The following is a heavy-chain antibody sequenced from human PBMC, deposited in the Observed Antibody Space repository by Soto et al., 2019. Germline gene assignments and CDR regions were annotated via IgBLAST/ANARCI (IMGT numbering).Heavy chain of an antibody. CDR2: IIPIFGTA. J-gene: IGHJ6*02. CDR3: ARGMGGAAVAGHSYYYYGMDV. CDR1: GGTFSSYA. Sequence: QVQLVQSGAEVKKPGSSVKVSCKASGGTFSSYAISWVRQAPGQGLEWMGGIIPIFGTANYAQKFQGRVTITADKSTGTAYMGLSSLRSEDTAVYSCARGMGGAAVAGHSYYYYGMDVWCQGTTVTVSS. D-gene: IGHD6-19*01. V-gene: IGHV1-69*06.